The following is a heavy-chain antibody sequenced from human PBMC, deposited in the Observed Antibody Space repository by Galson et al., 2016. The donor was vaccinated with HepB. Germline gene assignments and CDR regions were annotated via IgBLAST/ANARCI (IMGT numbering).Heavy chain of an antibody. V-gene: IGHV5-51*01. Sequence: SGAEVKKPGESLKISCKGSGYSFTSYWIGWVRQMPGKGLEWMGIIYPGDSDTQYSPSIQGQVTFSADKSTNTAYLQWSSLKASETSVYYCAMRASYDFWYSFPDYWCQRTLFNVSS. J-gene: IGHJ4*02. CDR1: GYSFTSYW. D-gene: IGHD3-3*01. CDR3: AMRASYDFWYSFPDY. CDR2: IYPGDSDT.